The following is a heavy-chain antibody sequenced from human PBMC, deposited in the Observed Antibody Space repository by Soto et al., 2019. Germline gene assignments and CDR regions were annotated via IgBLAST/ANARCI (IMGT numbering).Heavy chain of an antibody. Sequence: GGSLRLSCAASGFSFPDSAMHWVRLSPGKGLEWVSGISWNGGSMGYADSVRGRFTISRDDAKNSLFLQMSSLRAEDTALYYCAKDVGQCVNEACYGVDAYDLWGQGTMVTVSS. CDR2: ISWNGGSM. J-gene: IGHJ3*01. CDR3: AKDVGQCVNEACYGVDAYDL. CDR1: GFSFPDSA. D-gene: IGHD1-26*01. V-gene: IGHV3-9*01.